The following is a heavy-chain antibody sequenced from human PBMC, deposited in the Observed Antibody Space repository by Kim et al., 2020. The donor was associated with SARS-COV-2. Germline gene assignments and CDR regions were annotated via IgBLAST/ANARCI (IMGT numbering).Heavy chain of an antibody. D-gene: IGHD3-10*01. CDR3: AREGSGSYNWFDP. Sequence: KYSQKFQGRVTSTRDTSATTAYMGLSSLTSKDTAVYYCAREGSGSYNWFDPWGQGTLVTVSS. J-gene: IGHJ5*02. V-gene: IGHV1-3*01.